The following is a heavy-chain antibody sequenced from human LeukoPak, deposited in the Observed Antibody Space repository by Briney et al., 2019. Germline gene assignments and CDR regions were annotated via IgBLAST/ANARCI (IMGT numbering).Heavy chain of an antibody. Sequence: SETLSLTCTVSSDSISRFYWNWLRQTPGKGLEWIGYSHYSGSTNYNPSLKSRVTISVDSSKKQFSLRLSSVTAADTGVYYCAACSYYYDSSGYYPWWGQGTLVTVSS. D-gene: IGHD3-22*01. CDR2: SHYSGST. CDR3: AACSYYYDSSGYYPW. CDR1: SDSISRFY. V-gene: IGHV4-59*01. J-gene: IGHJ4*02.